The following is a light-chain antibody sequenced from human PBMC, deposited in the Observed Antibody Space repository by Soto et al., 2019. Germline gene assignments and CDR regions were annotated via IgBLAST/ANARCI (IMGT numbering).Light chain of an antibody. V-gene: IGKV3-20*01. CDR3: QQYGSSPIT. CDR2: GAS. Sequence: EIVLTQSPGTLSLSPGERATLSCRASQSVNTNYLAWYQQKSGQVPRLLIYGASSRATGIPDRFSGSGSGTDFTLTISRLEPEDFAAYFCQQYGSSPITFGQGTRLEIK. CDR1: QSVNTNY. J-gene: IGKJ5*01.